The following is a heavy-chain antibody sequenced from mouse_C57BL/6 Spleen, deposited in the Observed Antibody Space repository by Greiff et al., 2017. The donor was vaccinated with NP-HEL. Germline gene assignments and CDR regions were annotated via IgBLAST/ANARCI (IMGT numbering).Heavy chain of an antibody. CDR2: IYPGGGYT. V-gene: IGHV1-63*01. J-gene: IGHJ4*01. CDR3: ARRNYYGSSDAMDY. D-gene: IGHD1-1*01. CDR1: GYTFTSYW. Sequence: QVQLQQPGAELVRPGSSVKLSCKASGYTFTSYWMDWAKQRPGHGLEWIGDIYPGGGYTNYNEKFKGKATLTADKSSSTAYMQFSSLTSEDSAIYYCARRNYYGSSDAMDYWGQGTSVTVSS.